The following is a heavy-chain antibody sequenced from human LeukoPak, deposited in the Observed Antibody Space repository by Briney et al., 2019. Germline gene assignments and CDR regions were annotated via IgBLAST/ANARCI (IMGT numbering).Heavy chain of an antibody. D-gene: IGHD1-14*01. CDR3: ATGVRGYNIALGY. CDR1: GYTFSNYY. CDR2: INSGSSYI. Sequence: GGSLRLSCSVYGYTFSNYYMNTVRQAPGKGLGLVSSINSGSSYIYYADSLKGRVTVSSDNPNKSLSQQMNSLRDEDTAVYYCATGVRGYNIALGYWGQGTLVTVSP. V-gene: IGHV3-21*01. J-gene: IGHJ4*02.